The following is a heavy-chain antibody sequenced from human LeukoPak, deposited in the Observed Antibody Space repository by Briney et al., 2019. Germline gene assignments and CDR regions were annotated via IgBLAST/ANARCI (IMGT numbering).Heavy chain of an antibody. CDR2: FDPEDGET. J-gene: IGHJ6*01. CDR1: GYTLTELS. CDR3: ATVPNPGCDYYYGRDV. Sequence: ASVKVSCKVSGYTLTELSMQWVRQTAGKGLEWVGGFDPEDGETIYAQKFQGRVTMTEHPSTDPAYRELGSLRCEDTAVYYCATVPNPGCDYYYGRDVWPQGPTVTVSS. V-gene: IGHV1-24*01. D-gene: IGHD1-14*01.